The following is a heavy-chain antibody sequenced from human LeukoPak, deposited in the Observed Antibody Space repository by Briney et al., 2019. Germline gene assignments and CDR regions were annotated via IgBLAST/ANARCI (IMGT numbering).Heavy chain of an antibody. CDR2: ISYDGSNK. CDR1: GFTFSSYA. CDR3: ARADCSSTSCYGYYDFWSGPSDWFDP. J-gene: IGHJ5*02. D-gene: IGHD2-2*01. V-gene: IGHV3-30*04. Sequence: GGSLRLSCAASGFTFSSYAMHWVRDAPGKGLEWAAVISYDGSNKYYADSVKGRFTISRDNSKNTLYLQMDSLRAEDTAVYYCARADCSSTSCYGYYDFWSGPSDWFDPWGQGTLVTISS.